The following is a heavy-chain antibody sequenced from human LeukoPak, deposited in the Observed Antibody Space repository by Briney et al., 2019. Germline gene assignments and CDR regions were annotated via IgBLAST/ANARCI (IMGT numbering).Heavy chain of an antibody. CDR2: ISGSGGST. CDR3: AKDAAYYDSSGYGYYYMDV. D-gene: IGHD3-22*01. J-gene: IGHJ6*03. CDR1: GFTFSSYG. V-gene: IGHV3-23*01. Sequence: GGTLRLSCAASGFTFSSYGMSWVRQAPGKGLEWVSAISGSGGSTCYADSVKGRFTISRDNSKNTLYLQMNSLRAEDTAVYYCAKDAAYYDSSGYGYYYMDVWGKGTTVTVSS.